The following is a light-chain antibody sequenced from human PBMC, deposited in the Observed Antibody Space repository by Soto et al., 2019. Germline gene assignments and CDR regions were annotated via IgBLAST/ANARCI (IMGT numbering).Light chain of an antibody. Sequence: DIQMTQSPSSLSASVGDRVIITCRASQTISSHLNWYQHKPGKAPNLLVYAASSLQSGVPSRFSGSGSGTDFTLTISSLQPEDFATYYCQQSYSTPIAFGQGTRLEIK. CDR1: QTISSH. CDR3: QQSYSTPIA. CDR2: AAS. J-gene: IGKJ5*01. V-gene: IGKV1-39*01.